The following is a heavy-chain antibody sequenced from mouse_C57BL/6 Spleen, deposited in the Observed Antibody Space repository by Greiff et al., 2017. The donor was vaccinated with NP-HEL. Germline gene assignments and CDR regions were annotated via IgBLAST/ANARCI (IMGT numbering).Heavy chain of an antibody. V-gene: IGHV14-1*01. CDR2: IDPEDGDT. Sequence: VQLQQSGAELVRPGASVKLSCTASGFNIKDYSMHWVKQRPEQGLEWIGRIDPEDGDTEYAPKFQGKATMTADTSSNTAYLQLSSLTSEDTAVYYCTTGYDGNYDFDYWGQGTTLTVSS. J-gene: IGHJ2*01. CDR3: TTGYDGNYDFDY. D-gene: IGHD2-3*01. CDR1: GFNIKDYS.